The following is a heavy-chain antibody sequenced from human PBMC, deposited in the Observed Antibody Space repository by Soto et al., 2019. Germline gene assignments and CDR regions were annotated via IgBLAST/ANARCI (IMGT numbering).Heavy chain of an antibody. CDR3: AKVGPRDYYFDY. Sequence: SETLSITCTVSGGSISSYYWSWIRQPPGKGLEWIGYIYYSGSTNYNPSLKSRVTISVDTSKNQFSLKLSSVTAADTAVYYCAKVGPRDYYFDYWGQGTLVTVSS. J-gene: IGHJ4*02. V-gene: IGHV4-59*01. CDR2: IYYSGST. CDR1: GGSISSYY.